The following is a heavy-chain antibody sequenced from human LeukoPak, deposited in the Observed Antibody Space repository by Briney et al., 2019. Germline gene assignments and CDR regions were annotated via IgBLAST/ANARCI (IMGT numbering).Heavy chain of an antibody. CDR1: GFTLSSYS. CDR2: ISSSSSYI. Sequence: PGGSLRLSCAASGFTLSSYSMNWVRQAPGKGLEWVSSISSSSSYIYYADSVKGRFTISRDNAKNSLYLQMNSLRAEDTAVYYCARAKGIFGVVTDYYYYGMDVWGQGTTVTVSS. CDR3: ARAKGIFGVVTDYYYYGMDV. D-gene: IGHD3-3*01. J-gene: IGHJ6*02. V-gene: IGHV3-21*01.